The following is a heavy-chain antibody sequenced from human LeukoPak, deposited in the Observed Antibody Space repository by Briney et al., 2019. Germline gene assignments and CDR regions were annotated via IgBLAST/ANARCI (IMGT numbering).Heavy chain of an antibody. V-gene: IGHV3-74*01. Sequence: SGGSLRLSCAASGFTFSSYWMHWVRQAPGKGLVWVSRINSDGSSTSYADSVKGRFTISRDNAKNTLYLQMNSLRAEDTAVYYCASSIPDFWSGYWGNYYYYGMDVWGQGTTVTVSS. CDR1: GFTFSSYW. CDR3: ASSIPDFWSGYWGNYYYYGMDV. D-gene: IGHD3-3*01. CDR2: INSDGSST. J-gene: IGHJ6*02.